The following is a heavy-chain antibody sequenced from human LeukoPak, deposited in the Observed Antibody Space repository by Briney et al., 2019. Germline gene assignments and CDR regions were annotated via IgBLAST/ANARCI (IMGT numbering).Heavy chain of an antibody. D-gene: IGHD4-23*01. CDR3: ARGRTVVTTCFDY. CDR2: ISSSSSTI. CDR1: GFTFSSYS. V-gene: IGHV3-48*01. J-gene: IGHJ4*02. Sequence: PGGSLRLSCAASGFTFSSYSMNWVRQAPGKGLEWVSYISSSSSTIYYADSVKGRFTISRDNAKSSLYLQMNSLRAEDTAVYYCARGRTVVTTCFDYWGQGTLVTVSS.